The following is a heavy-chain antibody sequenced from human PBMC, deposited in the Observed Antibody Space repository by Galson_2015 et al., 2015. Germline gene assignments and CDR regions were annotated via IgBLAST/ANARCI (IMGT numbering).Heavy chain of an antibody. V-gene: IGHV3-15*01. Sequence: SLRLSCAASGFTFSNAWMSWVRQAPGKGLEWVGRIKSKTDGGTTDYAAPVKGRFTISRDDSKNTLCLQMNSLKTEDTAVYYCTTRSYYGSGYYWGQGTLVTVSS. CDR1: GFTFSNAW. J-gene: IGHJ4*02. CDR2: IKSKTDGGTT. D-gene: IGHD3-10*01. CDR3: TTRSYYGSGYY.